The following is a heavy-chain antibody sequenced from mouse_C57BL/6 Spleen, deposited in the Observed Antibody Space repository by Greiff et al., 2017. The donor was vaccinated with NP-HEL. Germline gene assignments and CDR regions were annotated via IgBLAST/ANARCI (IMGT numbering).Heavy chain of an antibody. CDR1: GYTFTSYW. V-gene: IGHV1-61*01. J-gene: IGHJ4*01. Sequence: VQLQQSGPELVRPGVSVKLSCKASGYTFTSYWMDWVKQRPGQGLEWIGNIYPSDSETHYNQKFKDKATLTVDKSSSTAYMQLSSLTSEDSAVYYCARGPPEGNAMDYWGQGTSVTVSS. CDR3: ARGPPEGNAMDY. CDR2: IYPSDSET.